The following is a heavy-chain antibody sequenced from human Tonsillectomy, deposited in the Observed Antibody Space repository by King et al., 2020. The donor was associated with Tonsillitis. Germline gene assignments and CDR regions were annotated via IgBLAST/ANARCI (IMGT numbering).Heavy chain of an antibody. CDR2: ISSDGSNK. D-gene: IGHD3-10*01. CDR3: AATNDYYDSWIYPLYNWFDP. CDR1: GFTFSSYG. V-gene: IGHV3-30*03. J-gene: IGHJ5*02. Sequence: VQLVESGGGVVQPGRSLRLSCAASGFTFSSYGMHWVRQAPGKGLEWVAVISSDGSNKYYADSVKGRFTISRDNSKNTLYLQMNSLRAEDTAVFYCAATNDYYDSWIYPLYNWFDPWGQGTLVTVSS.